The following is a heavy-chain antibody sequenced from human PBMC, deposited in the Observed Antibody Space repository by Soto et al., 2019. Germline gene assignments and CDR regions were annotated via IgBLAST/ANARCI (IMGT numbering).Heavy chain of an antibody. Sequence: GESLKISWKGSGYSFTSYWISWVRQMPGKGLEWMGRIDPSDSYTNYSPSFQGHVTISADKSISTAYLQWSSLKASDTAMYYCASTSGDSSGWYGYYYGMDVWGQGTTVTVSS. J-gene: IGHJ6*02. V-gene: IGHV5-10-1*01. CDR1: GYSFTSYW. CDR2: IDPSDSYT. CDR3: ASTSGDSSGWYGYYYGMDV. D-gene: IGHD6-19*01.